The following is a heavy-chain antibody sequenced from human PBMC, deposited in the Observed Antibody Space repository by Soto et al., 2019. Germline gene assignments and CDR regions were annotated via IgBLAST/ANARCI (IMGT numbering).Heavy chain of an antibody. J-gene: IGHJ4*02. CDR1: GFTFSNSA. D-gene: IGHD4-17*01. Sequence: QMQLVQSGPEVKRPGTSVKVSCKASGFTFSNSAMQWVRQARGQRFEWIGWIVVGSGNTNYAQKFQKRVTITRDMSTSTAYMELSSLRSEDTAVYYCAAGVTTVTSFDDYWGQGTLVTVSS. V-gene: IGHV1-58*02. CDR2: IVVGSGNT. CDR3: AAGVTTVTSFDDY.